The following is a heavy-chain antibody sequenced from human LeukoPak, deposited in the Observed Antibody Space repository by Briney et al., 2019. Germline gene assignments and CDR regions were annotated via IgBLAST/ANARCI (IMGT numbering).Heavy chain of an antibody. CDR2: ISSSSSYI. Sequence: GGSLRLSCAASGFTFSSYSMNWVRQAPGKGLEWVSSISSSSSYIYYADSVKGRFTISRDSAKNSLYLQMNSLRAEDTAVYYCARSPYDSSGYYSWWGQGTLVTVSS. D-gene: IGHD3-22*01. V-gene: IGHV3-21*01. CDR3: ARSPYDSSGYYSW. CDR1: GFTFSSYS. J-gene: IGHJ4*02.